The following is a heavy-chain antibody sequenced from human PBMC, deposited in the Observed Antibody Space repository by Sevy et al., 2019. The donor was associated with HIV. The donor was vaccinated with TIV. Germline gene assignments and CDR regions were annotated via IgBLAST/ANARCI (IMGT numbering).Heavy chain of an antibody. J-gene: IGHJ5*02. CDR2: INQDASEI. Sequence: GGSLRLSCAASGFTFSTSWMHWVRQAPGKGREWVANINQDASEIYYVDSVKGRFTISRDNAKNSLYLQMNSLRVEDTAVYSCAGPRFDPWGQGTLVTVSS. CDR3: AGPRFDP. V-gene: IGHV3-7*01. CDR1: GFTFSTSW.